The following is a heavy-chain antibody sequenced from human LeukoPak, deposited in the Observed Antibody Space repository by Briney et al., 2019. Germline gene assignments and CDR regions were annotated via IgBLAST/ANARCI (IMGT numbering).Heavy chain of an antibody. D-gene: IGHD1-1*01. Sequence: PSETLSLTCTVSGGSISSGGYSWSWIRQHPGKGLEWIGYIYYSGSTYYNPSLKSRVTISVDTSKNQFSLKLSSVTAADTAVYYCARAEDWNDQGDYYFDYWGQGTLVTVSS. J-gene: IGHJ4*02. V-gene: IGHV4-31*03. CDR3: ARAEDWNDQGDYYFDY. CDR1: GGSISSGGYS. CDR2: IYYSGST.